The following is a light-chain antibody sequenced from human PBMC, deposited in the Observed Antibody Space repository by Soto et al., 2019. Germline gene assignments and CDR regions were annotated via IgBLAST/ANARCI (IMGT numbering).Light chain of an antibody. CDR3: SAYAGSSTWV. CDR1: SSDVGGYNY. J-gene: IGLJ2*01. Sequence: QSAPTQPPSASGSPGQSVTFSCTGTSSDVGGYNYVSSYQQYPGKAPKLMIYEVYKRPSGVPDRFSGSKSGNTASLTVSGLQPEDEADYYCSAYAGSSTWVFGGGTKLTVL. CDR2: EVY. V-gene: IGLV2-8*01.